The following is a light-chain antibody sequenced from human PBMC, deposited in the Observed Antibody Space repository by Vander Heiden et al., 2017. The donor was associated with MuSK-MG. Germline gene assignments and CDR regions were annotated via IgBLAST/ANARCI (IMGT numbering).Light chain of an antibody. CDR1: QSVSNY. J-gene: IGKJ2*01. CDR3: QQEVL. CDR2: DGS. V-gene: IGKV3-11*01. Sequence: EIVMTQSPVTLSLSPGERATLSCKASQSVSNYLAWYQQKPGQAPRLLIYDGSNRDTGVPARFSGSGSGTDFTLTISSLEPEDIAVYFCQQEVLFGQGTKLEIK.